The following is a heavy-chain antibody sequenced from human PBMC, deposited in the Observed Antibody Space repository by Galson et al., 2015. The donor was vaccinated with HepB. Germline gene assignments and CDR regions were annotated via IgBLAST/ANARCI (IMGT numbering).Heavy chain of an antibody. J-gene: IGHJ6*03. V-gene: IGHV3-33*01. CDR2: IWSDGRNK. CDR3: ARDFDFWSGSSGYYYYYMDV. D-gene: IGHD3-3*01. Sequence: SLRLSCAASGFTFSYFGMHWVRQAPGKGLEWVALIWSDGRNKYYADSVKGRFTISRDDSKNTLYLQMNSLRAEDTAVYYCARDFDFWSGSSGYYYYYMDVWGQGTLVTVSS. CDR1: GFTFSYFG.